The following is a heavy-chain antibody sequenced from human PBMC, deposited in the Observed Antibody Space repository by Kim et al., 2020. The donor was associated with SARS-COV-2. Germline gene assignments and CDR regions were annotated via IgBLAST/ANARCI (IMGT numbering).Heavy chain of an antibody. J-gene: IGHJ4*02. V-gene: IGHV1-69*13. Sequence: SVKVSCKASGGTFSSYAISWVRQAPGQGLEWMGGIIPIFGTANYAQKFQGRVTITADESTSTAYMELSSLRSEDTAVYYCAREGWGYYYDSSGYLPYYFDYWGQGTLVTVSS. CDR2: IIPIFGTA. D-gene: IGHD3-22*01. CDR3: AREGWGYYYDSSGYLPYYFDY. CDR1: GGTFSSYA.